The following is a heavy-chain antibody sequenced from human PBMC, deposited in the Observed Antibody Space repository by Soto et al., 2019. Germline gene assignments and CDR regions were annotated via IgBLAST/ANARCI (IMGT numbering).Heavy chain of an antibody. Sequence: PGGSLRLSCAASGFTFSRYAMNWVRQAPGKGLEWVSVISGSDGSTYYADSVKGRFTISRDNSKNTLNLQMNSLRAEDTAVYYCARRSSSWYFDYWGQGTLVTVS. J-gene: IGHJ4*02. CDR3: ARRSSSWYFDY. D-gene: IGHD6-13*01. V-gene: IGHV3-23*01. CDR2: ISGSDGST. CDR1: GFTFSRYA.